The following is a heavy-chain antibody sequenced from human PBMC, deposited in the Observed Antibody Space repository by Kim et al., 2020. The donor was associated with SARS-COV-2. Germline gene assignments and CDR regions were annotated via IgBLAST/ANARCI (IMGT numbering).Heavy chain of an antibody. Sequence: FTISRDNSKNTLYLQMNSLRAEDTAVYYCAKDLPSLYSSSWYYYYGMDVWGQGTTVTVSS. V-gene: IGHV3-23*01. D-gene: IGHD6-13*01. CDR3: AKDLPSLYSSSWYYYYGMDV. J-gene: IGHJ6*02.